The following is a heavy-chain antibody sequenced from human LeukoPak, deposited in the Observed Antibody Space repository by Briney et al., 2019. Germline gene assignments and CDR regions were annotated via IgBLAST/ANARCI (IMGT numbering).Heavy chain of an antibody. Sequence: GGSLRLSCAVSGLTFSNHALSWVRQAPGKGLEWVSAISGRDESTYYADSVKGRFTVSRDNSKSTLYLQMSSLRAEDTAVYHCAKVTGTTNYWGQGTLVTVSS. D-gene: IGHD1-1*01. CDR2: ISGRDEST. CDR1: GLTFSNHA. J-gene: IGHJ4*02. V-gene: IGHV3-23*01. CDR3: AKVTGTTNY.